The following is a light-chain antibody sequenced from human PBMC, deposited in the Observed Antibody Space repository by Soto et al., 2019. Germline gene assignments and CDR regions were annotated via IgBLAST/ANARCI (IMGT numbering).Light chain of an antibody. Sequence: VVTQEPSLTVSPGGTVTLTCGSSTGAVTNGHYPYWFQQKPGQAPRTLIYDTTNRHSWTPARFSGSLLGGKAALTLSGAQPEDEADYYCLLSYNGPYVFGTGTKVTVL. CDR1: TGAVTNGHY. V-gene: IGLV7-46*01. CDR2: DTT. J-gene: IGLJ1*01. CDR3: LLSYNGPYV.